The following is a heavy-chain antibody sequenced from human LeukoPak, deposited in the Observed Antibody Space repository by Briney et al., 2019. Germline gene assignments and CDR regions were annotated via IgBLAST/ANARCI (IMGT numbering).Heavy chain of an antibody. J-gene: IGHJ1*01. V-gene: IGHV3-74*01. D-gene: IGHD2-15*01. CDR3: ARDSRAHCSGGSCYFQH. CDR2: INTDGSST. Sequence: PGGSLRLSCAASGFTFDDYAMHWVRQAPGKGLVWVSRINTDGSSTSHADSVKGRFTISRDNAKNTLYLQMNSLRAEDTAVYYCARDSRAHCSGGSCYFQHWGXXXXXTVXS. CDR1: GFTFDDYA.